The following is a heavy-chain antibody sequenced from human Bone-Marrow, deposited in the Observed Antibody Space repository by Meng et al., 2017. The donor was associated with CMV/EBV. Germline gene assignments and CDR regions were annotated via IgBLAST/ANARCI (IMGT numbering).Heavy chain of an antibody. CDR2: IKQDGSER. CDR1: GFTFSSYW. V-gene: IGHV3-7*01. J-gene: IGHJ6*02. CDR3: ARDKSSSSVEPGMDV. D-gene: IGHD6-6*01. Sequence: GESLKISCAATGFTFSSYWMSWVRQAPGKGLEWVADIKQDGSERYFVDSVKGRFSLSRDNAKNTLYLQMNSLRAEDTAVYYCARDKSSSSVEPGMDVWGQGTTVTVSS.